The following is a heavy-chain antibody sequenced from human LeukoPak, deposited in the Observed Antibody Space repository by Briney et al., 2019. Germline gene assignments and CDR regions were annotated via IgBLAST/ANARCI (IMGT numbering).Heavy chain of an antibody. CDR1: GFTLSGYW. V-gene: IGHV3-74*01. CDR2: ISSDGSST. CDR3: ARSVTDYGYYGMDV. J-gene: IGHJ6*02. D-gene: IGHD4-17*01. Sequence: GGSLRLSCAASGFTLSGYWMHWVRQAPGKGLVWVSRISSDGSSTNYADSVKGRFTISRDNAKNTPYLQMSSLRAEDTAVYYCARSVTDYGYYGMDVWGQGTTVTVSS.